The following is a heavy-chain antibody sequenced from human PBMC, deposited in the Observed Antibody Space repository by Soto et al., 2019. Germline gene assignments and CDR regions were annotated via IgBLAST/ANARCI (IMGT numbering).Heavy chain of an antibody. V-gene: IGHV3-48*03. J-gene: IGHJ4*02. CDR1: GFSFSSFA. Sequence: VGSLRLSCEASGFSFSSFAMNWVRQAPGRGLEWVSYISDDGASIYYADSLKGRFTISRDNAKNSLSLQMNNLRAEDTAGYYCARENSVQAWLHHFDHWGLGTLVTVSS. D-gene: IGHD5-18*01. CDR3: ARENSVQAWLHHFDH. CDR2: ISDDGASI.